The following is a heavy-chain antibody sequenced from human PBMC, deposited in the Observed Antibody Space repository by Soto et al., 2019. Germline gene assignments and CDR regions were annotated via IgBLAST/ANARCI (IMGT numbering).Heavy chain of an antibody. CDR1: GFTFSSYD. J-gene: IGHJ5*02. CDR2: IGTAGDT. D-gene: IGHD6-13*01. CDR3: ARAAAGGWFDP. V-gene: IGHV3-13*01. Sequence: EVQLVESGGGLVQPGGSLRLSCAASGFTFSSYDMHWVRQATGKGLEWVSAIGTAGDTYYPGSVKGRFTISRENAKNSLDLQMNSLRAEDTAVYYCARAAAGGWFDPWGQGTLVTVSS.